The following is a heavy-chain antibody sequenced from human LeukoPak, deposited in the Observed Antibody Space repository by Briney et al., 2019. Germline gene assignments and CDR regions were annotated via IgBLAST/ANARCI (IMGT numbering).Heavy chain of an antibody. CDR1: GFTFSSYE. CDR2: ICSSGSTI. J-gene: IGHJ6*04. Sequence: CGSLRLSCAASGFTFSSYEMNWVRQAPGKGLEWISYICSSGSTIYCAYSVKGRFTIYRDNAKNSMYLQMNSLRAEDTAVYYCARSHKRSPYYCYGMDVWGKGTTVTVSS. D-gene: IGHD3-10*01. CDR3: ARSHKRSPYYCYGMDV. V-gene: IGHV3-48*03.